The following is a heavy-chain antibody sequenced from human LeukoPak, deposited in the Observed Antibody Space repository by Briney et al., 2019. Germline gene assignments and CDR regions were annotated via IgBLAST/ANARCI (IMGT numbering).Heavy chain of an antibody. D-gene: IGHD6-19*01. CDR3: AKDSDIAVAGTDDAFDL. CDR2: ISYDGSSE. J-gene: IGHJ3*01. V-gene: IGHV3-30*18. Sequence: PGRSLRLSCAASGFTFSSYGMHWGRQAPGKGLQWVAVISYDGSSEYYADSVKGRFIISRDNSKNTLYLQVNSLRAEDTAVYYCAKDSDIAVAGTDDAFDLWGQGTMVTVSS. CDR1: GFTFSSYG.